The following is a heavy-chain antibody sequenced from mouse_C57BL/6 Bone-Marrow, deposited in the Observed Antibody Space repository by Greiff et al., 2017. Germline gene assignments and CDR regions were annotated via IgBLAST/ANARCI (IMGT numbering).Heavy chain of an antibody. D-gene: IGHD4-1*01. Sequence: EVKLMESGGGLVQPKGSLKLSCAASGFTFNTYAMHWVRQAPGKGLEWVARIRSKSSSYATYYADSVKDRFTISRDDSQSMLYLQMNNLKTEDTAMYYCVREGLGPYYFDYWGQGTTLTVSS. V-gene: IGHV10-3*01. CDR2: IRSKSSSYAT. CDR3: VREGLGPYYFDY. J-gene: IGHJ2*01. CDR1: GFTFNTYA.